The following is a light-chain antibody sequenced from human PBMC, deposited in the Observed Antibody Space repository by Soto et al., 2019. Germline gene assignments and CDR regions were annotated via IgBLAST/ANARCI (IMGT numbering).Light chain of an antibody. V-gene: IGKV1-39*01. Sequence: DIQMTQSPPSLSASVGDRVTITCRASQSINTYLNWYQQKPGKAPKLLILAASRLQSGVPSRFSGSGSGKDFTFTITSLQTEDFATYYCQQSYSIPPWTFGQGTKVEI. J-gene: IGKJ1*01. CDR1: QSINTY. CDR3: QQSYSIPPWT. CDR2: AAS.